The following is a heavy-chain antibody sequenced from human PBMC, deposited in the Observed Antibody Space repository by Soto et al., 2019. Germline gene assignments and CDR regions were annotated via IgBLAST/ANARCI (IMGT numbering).Heavy chain of an antibody. CDR1: GGSIYRSGYY. D-gene: IGHD2-15*01. CDR3: GKVLVGATGHTDSDS. J-gene: IGHJ4*02. CDR2: IDYNGVT. Sequence: QVQLQESGPGLVKPSETLSLTCTVSGGSIYRSGYYWGWIRQPPGRGLEWIGNIDYNGVTYSNPSLKSRVTISRDTSKNQFSLKLTSVTAADTALYYCGKVLVGATGHTDSDSWGPATLVAVSS. V-gene: IGHV4-39*01.